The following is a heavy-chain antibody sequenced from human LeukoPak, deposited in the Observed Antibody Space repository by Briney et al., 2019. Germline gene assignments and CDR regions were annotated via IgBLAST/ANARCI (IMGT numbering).Heavy chain of an antibody. J-gene: IGHJ4*02. Sequence: ASVKVSCRASGYTFTGYYMHWVRRAPGQGLEWMGWINPNSGGTNYAQKFQGRVTMTRDTSLSTAYMELSRLRSDDTAVYYCARDRYYDSSGYVTDHWGQGTLVTVSS. CDR1: GYTFTGYY. D-gene: IGHD3-22*01. V-gene: IGHV1-2*02. CDR2: INPNSGGT. CDR3: ARDRYYDSSGYVTDH.